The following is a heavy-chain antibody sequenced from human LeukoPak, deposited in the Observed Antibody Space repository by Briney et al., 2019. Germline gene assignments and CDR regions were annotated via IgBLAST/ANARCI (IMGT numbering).Heavy chain of an antibody. CDR3: ARDGPAHMVGFDY. Sequence: ASVKVSCKASGYTFTGSGWYLYWLRQAPGQGLECVGWLHPNNGATGYAQKFQGRVAMTTDTSISTAYMQLSRLRPDDTAIYYCARDGPAHMVGFDYWGQGTLVTVSS. CDR2: LHPNNGAT. V-gene: IGHV1-2*02. J-gene: IGHJ4*02. D-gene: IGHD3-10*01. CDR1: GYTFTGSGWY.